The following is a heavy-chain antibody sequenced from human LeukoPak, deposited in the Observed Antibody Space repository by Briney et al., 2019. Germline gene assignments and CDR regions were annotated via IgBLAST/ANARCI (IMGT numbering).Heavy chain of an antibody. CDR2: ISGSGGNS. Sequence: GGSLRLSCAASGFSFSNYAMSWVRQAPGKGLEWVSGISGSGGNSYYADSVKGRFTISRDNSKNTLYLQMNSLRAEDTAVYYCAIRPSGGSCYWGQGTLVTVSS. CDR1: GFSFSNYA. D-gene: IGHD2-15*01. V-gene: IGHV3-23*01. CDR3: AIRPSGGSCY. J-gene: IGHJ4*02.